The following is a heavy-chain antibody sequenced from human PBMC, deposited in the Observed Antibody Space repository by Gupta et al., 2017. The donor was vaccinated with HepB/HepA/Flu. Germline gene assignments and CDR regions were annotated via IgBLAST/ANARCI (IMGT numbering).Heavy chain of an antibody. J-gene: IGHJ4*02. D-gene: IGHD2-8*01. CDR3: ARGHVSSPHDY. V-gene: IGHV4-34*01. CDR2: INHSGST. CDR1: GGSFSGYY. Sequence: QVQLQQWGAGLLKPSETLSLTCAVYGGSFSGYYWSWIRQPPGKGLEWIGEINHSGSTNYNPSLKSRVTISVDTSKNQFSLKLSSVTAADTAVYYCARGHVSSPHDYWGQGTLVTVSS.